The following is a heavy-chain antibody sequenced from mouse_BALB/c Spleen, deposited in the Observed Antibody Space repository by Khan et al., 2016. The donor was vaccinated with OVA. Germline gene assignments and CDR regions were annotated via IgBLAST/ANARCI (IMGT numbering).Heavy chain of an antibody. Sequence: VQLQESGPGLVAPSQSLSITCTISGFSLTNYGVHWVRQPPGKGLEWLVVIWSDGSTTSNSDLKSRLTISKDNSKSQVFLKMNSLQTDDTAMYFCARQPYYHYNIMDYWGQGTSVTVSS. J-gene: IGHJ4*01. D-gene: IGHD2-10*01. CDR3: ARQPYYHYNIMDY. CDR1: GFSLTNYG. CDR2: IWSDGST. V-gene: IGHV2-6-1*01.